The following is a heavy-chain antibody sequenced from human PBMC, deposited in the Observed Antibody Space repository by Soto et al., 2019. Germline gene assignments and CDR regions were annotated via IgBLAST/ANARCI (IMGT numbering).Heavy chain of an antibody. CDR2: IYWDDDK. CDR1: GFSLSSYGMG. D-gene: IGHD4-17*01. CDR3: AHAGDYDLLTFVH. V-gene: IGHV2-5*02. Sequence: QITLKESGPTLVRPAQTLTLTCGFSGFSLSSYGMGVAWIRQPPGNALEWLALIYWDDDKRYSPSLKDRLAISKDTSSNQVVLTITNMDPGDTATYFCAHAGDYDLLTFVHWGPGTLVTVSS. J-gene: IGHJ4*02.